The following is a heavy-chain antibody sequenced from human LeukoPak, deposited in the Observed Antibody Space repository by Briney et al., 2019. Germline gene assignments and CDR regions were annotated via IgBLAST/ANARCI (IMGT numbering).Heavy chain of an antibody. D-gene: IGHD3-3*01. CDR3: ARGASYYDFWSGYSRRGWFDP. CDR1: GGTFSSYA. J-gene: IGHJ5*02. V-gene: IGHV1-8*03. Sequence: ASVKVSCKASGGTFSSYAISWVRQAPGQGLEWMGWMNPNSGNTGYAQKFQGRVTITRNTSISTAYMELSSLRSEDTAVYYCARGASYYDFWSGYSRRGWFDPWGQGTLVTVSS. CDR2: MNPNSGNT.